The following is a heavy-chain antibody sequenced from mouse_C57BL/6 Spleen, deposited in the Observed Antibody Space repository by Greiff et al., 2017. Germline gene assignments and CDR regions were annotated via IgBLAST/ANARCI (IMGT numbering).Heavy chain of an antibody. D-gene: IGHD1-1*01. CDR3: ARGTITTVVFDY. J-gene: IGHJ2*01. CDR2: IHPNSGST. CDR1: GYTFTSYW. V-gene: IGHV1-64*01. Sequence: VQLQQPGAELVKPGASVKLSCKASGYTFTSYWMHWVKQRPGQGLEWIGMIHPNSGSTNYNEKFKSKATLTVDKSSSTAYMQLSSLTSEDSAVYYCARGTITTVVFDYWGQGTTLTVSS.